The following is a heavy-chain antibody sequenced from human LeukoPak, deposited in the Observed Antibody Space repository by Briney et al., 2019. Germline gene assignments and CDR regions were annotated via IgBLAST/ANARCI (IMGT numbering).Heavy chain of an antibody. V-gene: IGHV3-23*01. CDR3: ARDSRGSSWYYFDY. D-gene: IGHD6-13*01. CDR1: GFTFRSHA. J-gene: IGHJ4*02. Sequence: GGSLRLSCAASGFTFRSHAMNWVRQAPGKGLEWVSHISGSGVSTYYADSVKGRFTISRDNAKNSLYLQMNSLRAEDTAVYYCARDSRGSSWYYFDYWGQGTLVTVSS. CDR2: ISGSGVST.